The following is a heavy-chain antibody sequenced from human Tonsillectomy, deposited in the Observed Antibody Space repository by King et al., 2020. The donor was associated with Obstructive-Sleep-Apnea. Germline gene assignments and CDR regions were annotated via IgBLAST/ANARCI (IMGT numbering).Heavy chain of an antibody. Sequence: EVQLVESGGGLVQPGGSLRLSCAASGFTFSSYAMNWVRQAPGKGLEWVSAISGSGGGTYYADSVKGRFAISRDNSKNTLYLQMDSLRAEDTAVYYCAKDYSNYPYYYYGMDVWGQGTTVTVSS. CDR1: GFTFSSYA. D-gene: IGHD4-11*01. CDR3: AKDYSNYPYYYYGMDV. V-gene: IGHV3-23*04. CDR2: ISGSGGGT. J-gene: IGHJ6*02.